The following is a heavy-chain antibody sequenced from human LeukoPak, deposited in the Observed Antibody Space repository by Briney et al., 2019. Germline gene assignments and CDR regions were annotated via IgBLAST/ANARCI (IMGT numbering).Heavy chain of an antibody. Sequence: GRSLRLSCAASGFTFSSYGMHWVRQAPGKGLEWVAVISYDGSNKYYADSVKGRFTISRDNSKNTLYLQMNSLRAEDTAVYYCARATVAGTDYWGQGTLVTVSS. CDR2: ISYDGSNK. J-gene: IGHJ4*02. V-gene: IGHV3-30*03. D-gene: IGHD6-19*01. CDR3: ARATVAGTDY. CDR1: GFTFSSYG.